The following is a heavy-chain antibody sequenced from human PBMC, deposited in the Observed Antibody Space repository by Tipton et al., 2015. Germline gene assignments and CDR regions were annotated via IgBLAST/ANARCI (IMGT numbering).Heavy chain of an antibody. CDR1: GFTFSDYY. CDR3: AKDSGIAARLLDYPMDV. Sequence: SLRLSCAASGFTFSDYYMNWIRQAPVKGLEWVSGISGSGGSTISADSVKGRFIISRDNSNNTLFLQMNSLRAEDTAVYYCAKDSGIAARLLDYPMDVWGRGTTVTVSS. CDR2: ISGSGGST. J-gene: IGHJ6*02. V-gene: IGHV3-23*01. D-gene: IGHD6-6*01.